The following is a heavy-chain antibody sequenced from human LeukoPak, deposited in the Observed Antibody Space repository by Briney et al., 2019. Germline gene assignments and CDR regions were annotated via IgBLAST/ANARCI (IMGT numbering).Heavy chain of an antibody. Sequence: GGSLRLSRAASGFTFSSYNMNWVRQAPGKGLEWVSYISSSTNSIYYADSVKGRFTISRDNAKNSLYLQVNSLRAEDTAVYYCARDSSSWYYFDYWGQGTLVTVSS. V-gene: IGHV3-48*01. J-gene: IGHJ4*02. D-gene: IGHD6-13*01. CDR3: ARDSSSWYYFDY. CDR2: ISSSTNSI. CDR1: GFTFSSYN.